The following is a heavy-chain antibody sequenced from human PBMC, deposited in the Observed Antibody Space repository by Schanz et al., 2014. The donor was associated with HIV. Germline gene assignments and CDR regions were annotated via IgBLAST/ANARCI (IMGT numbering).Heavy chain of an antibody. D-gene: IGHD1-1*01. CDR3: ATDGGLERAFGF. Sequence: VQLLESGGGLVQPAGSLRLSCAASGFTFNDYYMTWIRQAPGKGLEWVSYISDTGTTTYYADSVNGRFTISRDNTKNSLYLQMNSLRGEDTAVYYCATDGGLERAFGFWGQGTLVSVSS. V-gene: IGHV3-11*04. CDR1: GFTFNDYY. J-gene: IGHJ4*02. CDR2: ISDTGTTT.